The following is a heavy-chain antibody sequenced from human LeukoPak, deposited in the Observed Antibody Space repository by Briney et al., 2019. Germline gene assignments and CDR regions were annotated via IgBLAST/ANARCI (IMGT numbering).Heavy chain of an antibody. CDR1: GFTFGSYE. Sequence: GGSLRLSCAASGFTFGSYEMNWVRQAPGRGLERVAFISSSGGTMYYADSVRGRFTLSRDSAKNSLSLEMNSLRVEDTAVYFCARTEMSPYYYYGMDVWGQGTTVIVS. J-gene: IGHJ6*02. D-gene: IGHD5-24*01. CDR3: ARTEMSPYYYYGMDV. V-gene: IGHV3-48*03. CDR2: ISSSGGTM.